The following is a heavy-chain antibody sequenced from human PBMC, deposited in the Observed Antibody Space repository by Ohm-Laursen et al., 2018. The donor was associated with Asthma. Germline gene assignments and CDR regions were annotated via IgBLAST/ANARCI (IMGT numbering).Heavy chain of an antibody. V-gene: IGHV3-21*01. CDR3: ARIGPEWELPGREYSLHH. D-gene: IGHD1-26*01. J-gene: IGHJ1*01. CDR2: ISTASTFI. Sequence: GSLRLSCAASGYTFSRYNIHWVRQVPGRGLEWVASISTASTFIYYADSVRGRFTTTRNNAKNSVYLQMNSLRAEDTALYYCARIGPEWELPGREYSLHHWGQGTQVTVSS. CDR1: GYTFSRYN.